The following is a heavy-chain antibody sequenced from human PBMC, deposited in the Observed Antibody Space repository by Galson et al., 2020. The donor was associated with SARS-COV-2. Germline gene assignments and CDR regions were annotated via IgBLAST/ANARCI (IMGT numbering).Heavy chain of an antibody. D-gene: IGHD3-22*01. CDR2: INHSGST. CDR3: ARGMLGVPAANRDSSGSHAYYYYYYGMDV. Sequence: SETLSLTCAVYGGSFSGYYWSWIRQPPGKGLEWIGEINHSGSTNYNPSLKSRVTISVDTSKNQFSLKLSSVTAADTAVYYCARGMLGVPAANRDSSGSHAYYYYYYGMDVWGQGTTVTVSS. J-gene: IGHJ6*02. V-gene: IGHV4-34*01. CDR1: GGSFSGYY.